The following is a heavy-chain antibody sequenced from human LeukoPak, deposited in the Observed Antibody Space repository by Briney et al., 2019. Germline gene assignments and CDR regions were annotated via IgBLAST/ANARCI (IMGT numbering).Heavy chain of an antibody. CDR1: GGTFSSYA. D-gene: IGHD5-24*01. V-gene: IGHV1-69*05. Sequence: SVKVSCKASGGTFSSYAISWVRQAPGQGPEWMGGIIPIFGTANYAQKFQGRVTITTDESTSTAYMELSSLRSEDTAVYYCARDRDGYSPYFDYWGQGTLVTVSS. J-gene: IGHJ4*02. CDR2: IIPIFGTA. CDR3: ARDRDGYSPYFDY.